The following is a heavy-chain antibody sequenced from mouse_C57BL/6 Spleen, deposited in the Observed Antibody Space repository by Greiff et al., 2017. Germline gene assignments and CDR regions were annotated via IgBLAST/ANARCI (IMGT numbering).Heavy chain of an antibody. V-gene: IGHV5-12*01. J-gene: IGHJ3*01. Sequence: EVKLMESGGGLVQPGGSLKLSCAASGFTFSDYYMYWVRQTPEKRLEWVAYISNGGGSTYYPDTVKGRFTISRDNAKNTRYLQMSRLKSEDTAMYYCARHQGAYWGQGTLVTVSA. CDR3: ARHQGAY. D-gene: IGHD3-2*02. CDR2: ISNGGGST. CDR1: GFTFSDYY.